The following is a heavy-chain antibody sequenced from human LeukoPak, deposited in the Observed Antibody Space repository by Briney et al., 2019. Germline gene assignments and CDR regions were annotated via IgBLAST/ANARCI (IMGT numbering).Heavy chain of an antibody. Sequence: KPSETLSLTCTVSGGSVNIGSYYWSWIRQPPGKGLEWIGYIYYSGSTKYNPSLKSRVTISVDTSKNQFSLKLSSVTAADTAVYYCARGQWIQLWFAFDYWGQGTLVTVSS. D-gene: IGHD5-18*01. V-gene: IGHV4-61*01. CDR1: GGSVNIGSYY. CDR3: ARGQWIQLWFAFDY. CDR2: IYYSGST. J-gene: IGHJ4*02.